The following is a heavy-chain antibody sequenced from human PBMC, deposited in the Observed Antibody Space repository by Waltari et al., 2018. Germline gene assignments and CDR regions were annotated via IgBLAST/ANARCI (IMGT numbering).Heavy chain of an antibody. V-gene: IGHV3-9*02. CDR3: IKETKAGGLDY. D-gene: IGHD1-7*01. Sequence: EVYLVESGGGLVKPGGSLRLSCVVSGFTSIDYGMHWNRQPPGKGLEWVSCIYGNGGRLDYLDSVRGRFTISRDDAKNSLYLQMNSLRVEDTALYFCIKETKAGGLDYWGQGTLVTVSS. CDR1: GFTSIDYG. CDR2: IYGNGGRL. J-gene: IGHJ4*02.